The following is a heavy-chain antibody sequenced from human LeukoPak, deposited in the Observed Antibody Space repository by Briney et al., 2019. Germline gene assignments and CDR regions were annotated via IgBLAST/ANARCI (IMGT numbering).Heavy chain of an antibody. Sequence: PSETLSLTCTVPGYSISSGYYWGWIRQPPGKGREWIGSIFHSGTTYYNPSLKSRLPISVDTSKNQFSLRLSSVTAADTAVYFCAKSIASAGTNSCYYMDVWGTGTTVTVSS. V-gene: IGHV4-38-2*02. J-gene: IGHJ6*03. CDR2: IFHSGTT. D-gene: IGHD6-13*01. CDR1: GYSISSGYY. CDR3: AKSIASAGTNSCYYMDV.